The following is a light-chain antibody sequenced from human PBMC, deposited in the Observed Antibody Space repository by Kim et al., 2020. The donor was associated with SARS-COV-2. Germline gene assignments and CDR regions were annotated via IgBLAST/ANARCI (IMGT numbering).Light chain of an antibody. V-gene: IGKV1-39*01. CDR2: GAS. CDR1: QSINNY. CDR3: QQSQSTPLT. J-gene: IGKJ1*01. Sequence: DIQMTQSPSSLSASVGDRVTITCRASQSINNYLYWYQQKPGKAPDLLIYGASNLQRGVPPRFSGRGSGTDFTLTISNLQPEDFAIYYCQQSQSTPLTFGQGTKVDIK.